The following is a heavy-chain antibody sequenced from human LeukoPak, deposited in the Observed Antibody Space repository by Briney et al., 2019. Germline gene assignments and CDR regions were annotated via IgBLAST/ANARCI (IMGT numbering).Heavy chain of an antibody. V-gene: IGHV1-69*01. CDR2: IIPIFGTA. D-gene: IGHD4-11*01. CDR3: ANSNYYYYYMDV. Sequence: GSSVKVSCKASGGTFSSYAISWVRQAPGQGLEWMGGIIPIFGTANYAQKFQGRVTITADESTSTAYMELSSLRSEDTAVYCCANSNYYYYYMDVWGKGTTVTVSS. CDR1: GGTFSSYA. J-gene: IGHJ6*03.